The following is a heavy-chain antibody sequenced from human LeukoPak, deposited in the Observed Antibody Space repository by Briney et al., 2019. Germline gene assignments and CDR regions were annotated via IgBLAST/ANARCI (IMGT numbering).Heavy chain of an antibody. Sequence: GGSLRLSCGASGFTLSSYAMSWVRPAPGKGLDWVSGVSGSGGSTYYADSVKGRLTLSRDNFKNMGYLQMNTLRAEDTALHYCAKHRILRGVIMDYYFDDWGQGTQVTVSS. CDR2: VSGSGGST. CDR3: AKHRILRGVIMDYYFDD. V-gene: IGHV3-23*01. J-gene: IGHJ4*02. D-gene: IGHD3-10*01. CDR1: GFTLSSYA.